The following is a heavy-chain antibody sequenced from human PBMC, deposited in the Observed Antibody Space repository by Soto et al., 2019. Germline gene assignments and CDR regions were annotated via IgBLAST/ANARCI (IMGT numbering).Heavy chain of an antibody. CDR2: INAAGST. Sequence: EVQLVESGRTLVQPGGSLRLSCAASGFDASVNYMTWVRQAPGKGLEWVSLINAAGSTLYADSVKGRFTISRDDSNNTLSLQMNSLRVEDTAMYYCVRENYYYGMDVWGQGTAVTVSS. J-gene: IGHJ6*02. V-gene: IGHV3-66*01. CDR3: VRENYYYGMDV. CDR1: GFDASVNY.